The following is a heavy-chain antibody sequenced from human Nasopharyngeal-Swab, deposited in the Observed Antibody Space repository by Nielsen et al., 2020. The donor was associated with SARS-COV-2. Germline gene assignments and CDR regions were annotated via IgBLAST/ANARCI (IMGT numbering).Heavy chain of an antibody. CDR2: ISSSTSYT. CDR3: ARDQRYFDWLLYRYFDY. CDR1: GFTFGTYS. V-gene: IGHV3-21*01. J-gene: IGHJ4*02. Sequence: GESLKISCAASGFTFGTYSMNWVRQAPGKGLEWVSSISSSTSYTYYADSVKGRFTISRDNAKNSLYLQMNSLRAEDTAVYYCARDQRYFDWLLYRYFDYWGQGTLVTVSS. D-gene: IGHD3-9*01.